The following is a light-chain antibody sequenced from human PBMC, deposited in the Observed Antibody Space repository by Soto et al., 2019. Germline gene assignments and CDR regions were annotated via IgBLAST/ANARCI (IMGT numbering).Light chain of an antibody. CDR2: DAP. CDR3: QQRSNWPST. V-gene: IGKV3-11*01. Sequence: EIVLTQSPATLSLSPGERAPPSCRASQSVASYLAWYQQKPAQAPRLLIYDAPNRATGIPARFSGSGSGTDFTLTITSLEPEDFAVYYCQQRSNWPSTFGGGTKVEIK. CDR1: QSVASY. J-gene: IGKJ4*01.